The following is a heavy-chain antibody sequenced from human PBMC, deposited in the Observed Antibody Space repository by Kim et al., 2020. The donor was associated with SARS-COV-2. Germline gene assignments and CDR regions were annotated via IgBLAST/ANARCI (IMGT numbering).Heavy chain of an antibody. CDR2: ISDSGRT. Sequence: ETLSLTCSVYGGSLSGYSWTWIRQTPGKGLEWIGEISDSGRTNYNPSLKSRVSMLVDASQSQLSLKLTAVTAADTGIYFCARGSRKSDVWGQGTTVTVSS. CDR1: GGSLSGYS. V-gene: IGHV4-34*01. J-gene: IGHJ6*02. CDR3: ARGSRKSDV.